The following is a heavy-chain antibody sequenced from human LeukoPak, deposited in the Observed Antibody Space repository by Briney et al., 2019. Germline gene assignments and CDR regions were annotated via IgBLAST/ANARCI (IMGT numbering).Heavy chain of an antibody. CDR1: GNSISSDYY. V-gene: IGHV4-38-2*02. D-gene: IGHD3/OR15-3a*01. Sequence: SETLSLTCTVSGNSISSDYYWGWIRPPPGKGLEWIGSIYHSGSVYYNPSLKSRVTISVDTSKKQFSLKLNSVTAADTAVYYCARQTGSGLFILPGGQGTLVTVSS. CDR3: ARQTGSGLFILP. CDR2: IYHSGSV. J-gene: IGHJ4*02.